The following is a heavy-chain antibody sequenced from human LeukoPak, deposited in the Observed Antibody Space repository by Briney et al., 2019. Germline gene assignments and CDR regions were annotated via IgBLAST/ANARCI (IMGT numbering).Heavy chain of an antibody. CDR2: ISPNGVIT. J-gene: IGHJ4*02. CDR1: GFTFSSHG. CDR3: AKYGGDLGVASDN. D-gene: IGHD4-23*01. Sequence: PGGSLRLSCAASGFTFSSHGMNWVRQAPGKGLEWGSGISPNGVITYYADSVKGRFTISRDNSKGTVYLQMNSLSPEDTAVYYCAKYGGDLGVASDNWGQGTLVTVSS. V-gene: IGHV3-23*01.